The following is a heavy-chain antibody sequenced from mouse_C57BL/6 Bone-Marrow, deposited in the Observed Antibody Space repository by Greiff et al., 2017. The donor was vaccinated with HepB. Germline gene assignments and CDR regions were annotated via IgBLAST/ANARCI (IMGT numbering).Heavy chain of an antibody. CDR1: GYTFTSYW. J-gene: IGHJ4*01. V-gene: IGHV1-74*01. Sequence: QVQLQQPGAELVKPGASVKVSCKASGYTFTSYWMHWVKQRPGQGLEWIGRIHPSDSDTNYNQKFKGKATLTVDKSSSTAYMQLSRLTSDDSAVYYCAINYDGYYGGAMDYWGQGTSVTVSS. D-gene: IGHD2-3*01. CDR2: IHPSDSDT. CDR3: AINYDGYYGGAMDY.